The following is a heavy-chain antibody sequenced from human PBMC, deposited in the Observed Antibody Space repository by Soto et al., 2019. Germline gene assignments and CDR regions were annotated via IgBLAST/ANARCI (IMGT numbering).Heavy chain of an antibody. V-gene: IGHV4-34*01. Sequence: SETLSLTCAVYGGSFSGYDWSWIRQPPGKGLEWIGEINHSGSTNYNPSLKSRVTISVDTSKNQFSLKLSSVTAADTAVYYCARGLGTMTTVTTVARWFDPWGQGTLVTVSS. CDR1: GGSFSGYD. CDR2: INHSGST. CDR3: ARGLGTMTTVTTVARWFDP. D-gene: IGHD4-17*01. J-gene: IGHJ5*02.